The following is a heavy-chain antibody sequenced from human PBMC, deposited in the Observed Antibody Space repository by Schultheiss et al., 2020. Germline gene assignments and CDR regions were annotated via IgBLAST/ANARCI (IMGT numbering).Heavy chain of an antibody. CDR3: AQGGEFGSYYEESFDY. Sequence: GGSLRLSCAASGFTFSSYGMHWVRQAPGKGLEWVAFIRYDGSNKYYADSVKGRFTISRDNSKNTLYLQMNSLRAEDTAVYYCAQGGEFGSYYEESFDYWGQGTLVTVSS. J-gene: IGHJ4*02. CDR1: GFTFSSYG. D-gene: IGHD1-26*01. V-gene: IGHV3-30*02. CDR2: IRYDGSNK.